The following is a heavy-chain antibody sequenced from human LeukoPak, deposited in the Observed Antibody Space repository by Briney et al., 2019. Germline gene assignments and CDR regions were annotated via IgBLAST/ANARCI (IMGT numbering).Heavy chain of an antibody. CDR1: GGSISSSSYY. CDR3: ARDGYYYDSSSPFDY. CDR2: IYYSGST. J-gene: IGHJ4*02. Sequence: SETLSLTCTVSGGSISSSSYYWGWIRQPPGKGLEWIGSIYYSGSTYYNPSLKSRVTISVDTSKNQFSLKLSSVTAADTAVYYCARDGYYYDSSSPFDYWGQGTLVTVSS. D-gene: IGHD3-22*01. V-gene: IGHV4-39*07.